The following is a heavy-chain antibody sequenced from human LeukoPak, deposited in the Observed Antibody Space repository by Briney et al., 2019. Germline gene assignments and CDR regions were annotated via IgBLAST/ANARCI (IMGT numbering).Heavy chain of an antibody. CDR2: ISSSSSYI. Sequence: GESLRLSCAASGFTFSSYSMNWVRQAPGKGLEWVSSISSSSSYIYYADSVKGRFTISRDNAKNSLYLQMNSLRAEDTAVYYCAREDYSNYGTPPLFDYWGQGTLVTVSS. CDR3: AREDYSNYGTPPLFDY. CDR1: GFTFSSYS. D-gene: IGHD4-11*01. J-gene: IGHJ4*02. V-gene: IGHV3-21*01.